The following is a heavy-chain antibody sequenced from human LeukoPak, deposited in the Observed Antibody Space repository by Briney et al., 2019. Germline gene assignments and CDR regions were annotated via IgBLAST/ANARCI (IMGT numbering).Heavy chain of an antibody. V-gene: IGHV3-7*01. J-gene: IGHJ4*02. CDR3: ARERQNKDFWSGGDY. D-gene: IGHD3-3*01. CDR1: GFTFSTYW. Sequence: QPGGSLRLSCAASGFTFSTYWMSWVRQAPGKGLEGVANIKQDGSEKYYVDSVKGRFTISRDNAKNSLYLQMNTPRPEDTAVYYCARERQNKDFWSGGDYWGQGTLVTVSS. CDR2: IKQDGSEK.